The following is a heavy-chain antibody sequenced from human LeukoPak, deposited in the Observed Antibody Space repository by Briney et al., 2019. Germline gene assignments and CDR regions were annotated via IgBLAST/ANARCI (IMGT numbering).Heavy chain of an antibody. D-gene: IGHD2-21*02. J-gene: IGHJ5*02. CDR1: GYTFTGYY. Sequence: ASVKVSCKASGYTFTGYYMHWVRQAPGQGLEWMGWINPNGGGTNYAQKFQGRVTMTRDTSISTAYMELSRLRSDDTAVYYCAREVVTAHSFDPWGQGTLVTVSS. CDR3: AREVVTAHSFDP. CDR2: INPNGGGT. V-gene: IGHV1-2*02.